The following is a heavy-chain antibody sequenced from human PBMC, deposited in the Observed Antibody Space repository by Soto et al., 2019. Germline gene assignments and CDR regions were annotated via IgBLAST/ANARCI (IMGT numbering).Heavy chain of an antibody. Sequence: GGSLRLSCAASGFTFSSYAMSWVRQAPGKGLEWVSAISGSGGSTYYADSVKGRFTISRDNSKNTLYLQMNSLRAEDTAVYYCAKDLSYSSSWYDYYYCMDVWGQGTTVTVSS. J-gene: IGHJ6*02. D-gene: IGHD6-13*01. V-gene: IGHV3-23*01. CDR1: GFTFSSYA. CDR2: ISGSGGST. CDR3: AKDLSYSSSWYDYYYCMDV.